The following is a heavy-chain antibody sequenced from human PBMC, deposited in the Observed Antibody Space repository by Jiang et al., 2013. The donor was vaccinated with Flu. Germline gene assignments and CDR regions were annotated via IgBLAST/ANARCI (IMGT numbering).Heavy chain of an antibody. CDR2: IYWNDDK. CDR3: AHGLTGTTGNDAFDI. D-gene: IGHD1-20*01. V-gene: IGHV2-5*01. Sequence: KPTQTLTLTCTFSGFSLSTSGVGVGWIRQPPGKALEWLALIYWNDDKRYSPSLKSRLTITKDTSKNQVVLTMTNMDPVDTATYYCAHGLTGTTGNDAFDIWGQGTMVTVSS. J-gene: IGHJ3*02. CDR1: GFSLSTSGVG.